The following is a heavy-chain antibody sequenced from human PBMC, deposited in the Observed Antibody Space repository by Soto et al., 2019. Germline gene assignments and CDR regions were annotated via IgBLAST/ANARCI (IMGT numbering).Heavy chain of an antibody. Sequence: EVHLLESGGGLVQPGGSRRLSCAASGFTFSDYSMSWVRQTPERGLEWVSTLTRGGTSYYADSVQGRFTVSRDNSKNTVSLQMHSLRAEDTALYYCTKRATTVPTPGNYFDSWGQGTLVTVSS. D-gene: IGHD1-1*01. J-gene: IGHJ4*02. CDR1: GFTFSDYS. V-gene: IGHV3-23*01. CDR3: TKRATTVPTPGNYFDS. CDR2: LTRGGTS.